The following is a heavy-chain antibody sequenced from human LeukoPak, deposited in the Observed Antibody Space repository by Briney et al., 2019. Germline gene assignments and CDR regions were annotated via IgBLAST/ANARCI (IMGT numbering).Heavy chain of an antibody. J-gene: IGHJ5*02. CDR1: GFTFSSYA. CDR2: ISYDGSNK. Sequence: GGSLRLSCAASGFTFSSYAMHWVRQAPGKGLEWVAVISYDGSNKYYADSVKGRFTISRDNSKNTLYLQMNSLRAEDTAVYHCARERPLSSGWSKGWFDPWGQGTLVTVSS. CDR3: ARERPLSSGWSKGWFDP. V-gene: IGHV3-30*04. D-gene: IGHD6-19*01.